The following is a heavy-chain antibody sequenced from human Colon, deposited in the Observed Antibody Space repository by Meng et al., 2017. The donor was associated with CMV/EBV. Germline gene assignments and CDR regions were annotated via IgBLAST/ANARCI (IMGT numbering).Heavy chain of an antibody. V-gene: IGHV4-61*08. J-gene: IGHJ3*02. CDR1: GGSVASGGYY. CDR3: ARDDVGRGYSYDGVNAFYM. Sequence: SETLSLTCTVSGGSVASGGYYWSWIRRPPGKGLEWIGYIYHSGSTNYNPSLKSRVTISADTSKNQFSLRLSSVTAADTAVYYCARDDVGRGYSYDGVNAFYMWGHGTMVTVSS. D-gene: IGHD5-24*01. CDR2: IYHSGST.